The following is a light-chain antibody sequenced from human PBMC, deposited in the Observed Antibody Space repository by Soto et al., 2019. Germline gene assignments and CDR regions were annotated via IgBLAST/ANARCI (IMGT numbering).Light chain of an antibody. CDR1: QGISSY. V-gene: IGKV1-39*01. J-gene: IGKJ4*01. CDR3: QQSYSTPLT. Sequence: DIQLTQSPSSLSASVVERVTITFRVSQGISSYLNWYQQKPGKAPKFLIYAASSLQSGVPSRFSGRGSGTDFTLTISSLQPEDFAIYFCQQSYSTPLTFGGGTKVDI. CDR2: AAS.